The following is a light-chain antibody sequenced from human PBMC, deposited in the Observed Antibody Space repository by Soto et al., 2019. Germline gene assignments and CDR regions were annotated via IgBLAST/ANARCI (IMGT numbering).Light chain of an antibody. Sequence: QSVLTQPASVSGSPGQSITISCTGTSSDVGSYNLVSWYQQHPGKGPKLMIYEDNKRPSGVSNRFSGSKSGNTASLTISGLHAEDEADYYCCSYAGSSTFVVFGGGTKLTVL. J-gene: IGLJ2*01. CDR1: SSDVGSYNL. CDR3: CSYAGSSTFVV. CDR2: EDN. V-gene: IGLV2-23*02.